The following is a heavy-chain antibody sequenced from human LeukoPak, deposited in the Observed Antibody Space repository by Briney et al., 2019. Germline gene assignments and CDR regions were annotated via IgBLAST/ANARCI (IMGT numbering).Heavy chain of an antibody. CDR1: GLTVSSNY. Sequence: GGSLILSCAASGLTVSSNYMSWVRQAPGKGLEWVSVIYSGGSTYYADSVKGRFTISRDNSKNTLYLQMNSLRAEDTAVYYCAKKKTDYSYPSSFDYWGQGTLVTVSS. CDR3: AKKKTDYSYPSSFDY. D-gene: IGHD4-11*01. V-gene: IGHV3-53*01. CDR2: IYSGGST. J-gene: IGHJ4*02.